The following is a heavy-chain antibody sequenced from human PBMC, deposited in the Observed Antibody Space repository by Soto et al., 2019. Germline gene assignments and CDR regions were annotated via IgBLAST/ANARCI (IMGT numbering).Heavy chain of an antibody. CDR2: IIPIFGTA. Sequence: GASVKVSCKASGGTFSSYAISWVRQAPGQGLERMGGIIPIFGTANYAQKFQGRVTITADESTSTAYMELSSLRSEDTAVYYCARGCKRRDRSGSPYYYMDVWGKGTTVTVSS. J-gene: IGHJ6*03. CDR1: GGTFSSYA. D-gene: IGHD3-10*01. CDR3: ARGCKRRDRSGSPYYYMDV. V-gene: IGHV1-69*13.